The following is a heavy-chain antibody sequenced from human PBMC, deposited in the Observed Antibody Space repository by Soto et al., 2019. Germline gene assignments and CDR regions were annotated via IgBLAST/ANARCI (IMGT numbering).Heavy chain of an antibody. D-gene: IGHD2-15*01. CDR1: GYTFTSYG. CDR2: ISAYNGNT. Sequence: GASVKVSCKASGYTFTSYGISWVRQAPGQGLEWIGWISAYNGNTNYAQKLQGRVTMTTDTSTSTAYMELRSLRSDDTAVYYCARDHCSGGSCYPGKWFDPWGQGTLVTVSS. CDR3: ARDHCSGGSCYPGKWFDP. J-gene: IGHJ5*02. V-gene: IGHV1-18*01.